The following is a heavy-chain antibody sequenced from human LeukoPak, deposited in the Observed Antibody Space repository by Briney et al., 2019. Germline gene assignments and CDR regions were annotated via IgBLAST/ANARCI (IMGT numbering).Heavy chain of an antibody. CDR3: ARDTNNEIDY. V-gene: IGHV1-18*04. D-gene: IGHD2-8*01. Sequence: ASVKVSCKASGYTFTNNYLHWVRQAPGQGLEWMGWISTYNGDTQYSQKFQGRVALTRDTSTNTVHMELWSLRSDDTAVYYCARDTNNEIDYWGQGTLVIVSS. CDR1: GYTFTNNY. J-gene: IGHJ4*02. CDR2: ISTYNGDT.